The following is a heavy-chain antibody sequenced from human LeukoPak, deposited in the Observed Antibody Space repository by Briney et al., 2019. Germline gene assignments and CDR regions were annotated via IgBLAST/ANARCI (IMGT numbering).Heavy chain of an antibody. CDR1: GFSFSNYG. CDR3: ATNYGSGSAPLDP. Sequence: GGSLRLSCAASGFSFSNYGMHWVRQAPGKGLEWVSAISGSGGTAYYADSVKGRFTISRDNSKNTLYLQMNSLRAEDTAVYYCATNYGSGSAPLDPWGQGTLVTVSA. V-gene: IGHV3-23*01. CDR2: ISGSGGTA. D-gene: IGHD3-10*01. J-gene: IGHJ5*02.